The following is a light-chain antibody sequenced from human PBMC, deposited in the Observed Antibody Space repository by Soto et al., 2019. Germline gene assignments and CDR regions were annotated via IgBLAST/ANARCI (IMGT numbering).Light chain of an antibody. CDR1: SSDVGGYDY. V-gene: IGLV2-11*01. CDR3: CSYGGYFWV. Sequence: QSVLTQPRSVSGSPGQSVTISCTGTSSDVGGYDYVSWFQHHPGKVPKLMIYDVTKRPSGVPDRFSASKSGNTASLTISVLQAEDEADYYCCSYGGYFWVFGGGTKLTVL. CDR2: DVT. J-gene: IGLJ3*02.